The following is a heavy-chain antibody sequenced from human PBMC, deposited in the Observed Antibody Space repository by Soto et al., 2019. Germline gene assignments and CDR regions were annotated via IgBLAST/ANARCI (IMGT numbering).Heavy chain of an antibody. D-gene: IGHD1-26*01. J-gene: IGHJ4*02. CDR1: GGSISSYY. V-gene: IGHV4-59*01. Sequence: SETLSLTCTVSGGSISSYYWSWIRQPPGKGLEWIGYIYYSGSTNYNPSLKSRVTISVDTSKNQFSLKLSSVTAADTAVYYCARGEKRYYFDYWGQGTLVTVSS. CDR2: IYYSGST. CDR3: ARGEKRYYFDY.